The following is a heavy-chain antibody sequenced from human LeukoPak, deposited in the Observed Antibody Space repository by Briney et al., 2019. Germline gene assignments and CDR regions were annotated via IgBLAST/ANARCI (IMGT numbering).Heavy chain of an antibody. CDR3: ARGSLAARLNLWVDY. D-gene: IGHD6-6*01. V-gene: IGHV4-61*02. CDR2: IYTSGST. CDR1: GGSLSSGSYY. J-gene: IGHJ4*02. Sequence: SQTPSLTCTVSGGSLSSGSYYWSWIRQPAGKGLEWIVRIYTSGSTNYNPSLKSRVTISVDTSKNQFSLKLSSVTAADTAVYYCARGSLAARLNLWVDYWGQGTLVTVSS.